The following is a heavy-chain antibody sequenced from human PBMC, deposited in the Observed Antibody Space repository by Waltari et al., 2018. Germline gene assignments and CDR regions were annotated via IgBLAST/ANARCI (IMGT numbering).Heavy chain of an antibody. D-gene: IGHD3-3*01. Sequence: QVQLQESGPGLVKPSQTLSLTCTVSGGSISSGSYYWSWIRQPAGKGLEWIGRIYTSGRTNYIPSLKSRGTRSVDTSKNQFSLKLSSVTAADTAVYYCARAAAPIFGQDYGMDVWGQGTTVTVSS. CDR2: IYTSGRT. CDR3: ARAAAPIFGQDYGMDV. J-gene: IGHJ6*02. CDR1: GGSISSGSYY. V-gene: IGHV4-61*02.